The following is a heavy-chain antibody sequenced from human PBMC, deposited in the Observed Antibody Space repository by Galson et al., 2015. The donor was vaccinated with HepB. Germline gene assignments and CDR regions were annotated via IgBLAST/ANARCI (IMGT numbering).Heavy chain of an antibody. Sequence: SVKVSCKASGGTFSSYAISWVRQAPGQGLEWMGGIIPIFGTANYAQKFQGRVTITADESTSTAYMELSSLRSEDTAVYYCASGPRYSSSWYGNYFDYWGQGTLVTVSS. CDR3: ASGPRYSSSWYGNYFDY. J-gene: IGHJ4*02. V-gene: IGHV1-69*13. CDR1: GGTFSSYA. CDR2: IIPIFGTA. D-gene: IGHD6-13*01.